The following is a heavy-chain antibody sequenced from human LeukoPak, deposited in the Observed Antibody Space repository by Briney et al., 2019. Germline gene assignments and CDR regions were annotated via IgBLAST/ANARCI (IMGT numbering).Heavy chain of an antibody. D-gene: IGHD6-19*01. CDR1: GYTFTSYG. V-gene: IGHV1-2*04. J-gene: IGHJ4*02. CDR2: INPNSGGT. CDR3: AKGSGWYVPTSHIDY. Sequence: ASVKVSCKASGYTFTSYGISWVRQAPGQGLEWMGWINPNSGGTNYAQKFQGWVTMTRDTSISTAYMELSRLRAEDTAVYYCAKGSGWYVPTSHIDYWGQGTLVTVSS.